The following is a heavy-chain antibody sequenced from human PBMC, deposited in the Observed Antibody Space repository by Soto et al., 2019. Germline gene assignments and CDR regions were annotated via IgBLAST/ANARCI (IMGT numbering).Heavy chain of an antibody. CDR3: ATSIMGGTNY. CDR2: INAGNGDT. J-gene: IGHJ4*02. CDR1: GYTFSTYG. Sequence: QVQLMQSGPEVKKPGASVQVSCKASGYTFSTYGIHWERQAPGQRPEWMGWINAGNGDTKYSQKFQGRVTITRDTSASTAYMELSSLISEDTAVYYCATSIMGGTNYWGQGTLVTVSS. D-gene: IGHD1-26*01. V-gene: IGHV1-3*01.